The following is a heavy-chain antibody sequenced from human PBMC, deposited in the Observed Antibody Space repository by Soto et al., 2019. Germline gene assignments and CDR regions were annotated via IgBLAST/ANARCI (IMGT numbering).Heavy chain of an antibody. V-gene: IGHV3-23*01. D-gene: IGHD6-19*01. Sequence: TVGSLRVSCAASGFTCSSYAMSWVSQAPGKGLEWVSAISGSGGSTYYADSVKGRFTISRDNSKNTLYLQMNSLRAEDTAVYYCAKEGGHSSGWANFDYWGQGTLVTVSS. CDR3: AKEGGHSSGWANFDY. CDR2: ISGSGGST. CDR1: GFTCSSYA. J-gene: IGHJ4*02.